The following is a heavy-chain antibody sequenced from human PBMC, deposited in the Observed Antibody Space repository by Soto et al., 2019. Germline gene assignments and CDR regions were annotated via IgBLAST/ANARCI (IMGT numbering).Heavy chain of an antibody. CDR3: ARQDHSRSSSGWFDP. J-gene: IGHJ5*02. D-gene: IGHD6-6*01. CDR1: GDSISSSY. Sequence: QVQLQESGPGLVKPSETLSLTCTISGDSISSSYWNWIRQPPGKGLEWIGYMYYSGSTNYNPSLKSRVTISVDTASNQVSLKLPTVTAADTAVYYCARQDHSRSSSGWFDPWGQGTLVTVSS. V-gene: IGHV4-59*01. CDR2: MYYSGST.